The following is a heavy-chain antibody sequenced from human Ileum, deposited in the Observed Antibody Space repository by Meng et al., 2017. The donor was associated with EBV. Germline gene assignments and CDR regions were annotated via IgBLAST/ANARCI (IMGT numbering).Heavy chain of an antibody. CDR3: AGDPHSGSPH. CDR1: GGSVSSAHSV. J-gene: IGHJ4*02. CDR2: MSYSGST. Sequence: QRQESGPRLVQPSESLSLTCTVSGGSVSSAHSVWTWIRQPPGKGLEGIGYMSYSGSTNYSPPLESRVTISVDTSKNQFSLKLSSVTAADTEVYYCAGDPHSGSPHWGQGTLVTVSS. D-gene: IGHD1-26*01. V-gene: IGHV4-61*01.